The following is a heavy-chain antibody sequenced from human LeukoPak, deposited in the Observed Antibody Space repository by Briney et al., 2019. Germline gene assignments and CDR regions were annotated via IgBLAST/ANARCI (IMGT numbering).Heavy chain of an antibody. CDR1: GGTFSSYA. V-gene: IGHV1-2*02. CDR2: INSDSGGT. Sequence: ASVKVSCKASGGTFSSYAISWVRQAPGQGLEWMGWINSDSGGTNYARKVQGRVTMTRDTSISTAYMELSSLRSDDTAVFYCARGNIATRRGENWFDPWGQGTLVTVSS. D-gene: IGHD6-6*01. CDR3: ARGNIATRRGENWFDP. J-gene: IGHJ5*02.